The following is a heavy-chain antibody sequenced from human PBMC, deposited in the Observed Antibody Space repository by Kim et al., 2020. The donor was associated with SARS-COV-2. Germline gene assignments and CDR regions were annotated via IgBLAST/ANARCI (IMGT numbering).Heavy chain of an antibody. CDR2: ISISNGKT. V-gene: IGHV1-18*01. CDR1: GYTFVNYN. J-gene: IGHJ5*02. CDR3: ARDQGLLPPRS. Sequence: ASVKVSCKTSGYTFVNYNITWLRQAPGQGPEWMGRISISNGKTNYTQKFQGRITLTADKSTNTAFLQLNSLTSDDPAVHYCARDQGLLPPRSWGQGTLV. D-gene: IGHD2-15*01.